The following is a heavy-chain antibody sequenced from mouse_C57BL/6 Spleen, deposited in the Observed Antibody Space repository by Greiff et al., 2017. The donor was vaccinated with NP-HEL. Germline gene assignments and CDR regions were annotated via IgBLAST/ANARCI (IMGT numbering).Heavy chain of an antibody. CDR3: ARDDYLAMDY. CDR2: ISSGSSTI. Sequence: EVQLQESGGGLVKPGGSLKLSCAASGFTFSDYGMHWVRQAPEKGLEWVAYISSGSSTIYYVDTVKGRFTISRDNAKNTLFLQMTSLRSEDTAMYYCARDDYLAMDYWGQGTSVTVSS. J-gene: IGHJ4*01. CDR1: GFTFSDYG. V-gene: IGHV5-17*01.